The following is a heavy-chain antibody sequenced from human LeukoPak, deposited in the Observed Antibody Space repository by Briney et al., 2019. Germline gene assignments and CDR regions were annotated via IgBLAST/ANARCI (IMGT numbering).Heavy chain of an antibody. V-gene: IGHV4-61*02. Sequence: SETLSPTCTVSGGSISSGSYYWSWLRQPAGTGLEWIGRIYTSGSTNYNPSLKSRVTISVDTSKNQFSLKLSSVTAADTAVYYCARAGVVAAYYYYYYMDVWGKGTTVTVSS. CDR2: IYTSGST. CDR3: ARAGVVAAYYYYYYMDV. CDR1: GGSISSGSYY. J-gene: IGHJ6*03. D-gene: IGHD2-15*01.